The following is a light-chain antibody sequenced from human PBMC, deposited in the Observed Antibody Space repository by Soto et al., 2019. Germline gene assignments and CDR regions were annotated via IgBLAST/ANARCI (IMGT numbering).Light chain of an antibody. Sequence: QSVLTQPPSASGTPGQRVTISCSGSISNIGGNTVNWYQQVPGTAPKLLIYDNTNRPSGVPARFSGSKSGTSASLAISGLQAEDEADYYCQSFDKYLSAVVFGGGTKLTVL. CDR3: QSFDKYLSAVV. V-gene: IGLV1-44*01. J-gene: IGLJ2*01. CDR1: ISNIGGNT. CDR2: DNT.